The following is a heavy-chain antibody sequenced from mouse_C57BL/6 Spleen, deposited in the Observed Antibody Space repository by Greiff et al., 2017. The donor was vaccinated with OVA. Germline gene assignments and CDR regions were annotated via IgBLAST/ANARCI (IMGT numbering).Heavy chain of an antibody. CDR3: ARNYYCSSHLWYFDV. CDR2: INPNNGGT. J-gene: IGHJ1*03. CDR1: GYTFTDYN. D-gene: IGHD1-1*01. V-gene: IGHV1-18*01. Sequence: VQLQQSGPELVKPGASVKIPCKASGYTFTDYNMDWVKQSHGKSLEWIGDINPNNGGTIYNQKFKGKATLTVDKSSSTAYMELRSLTSEDTAVYYGARNYYCSSHLWYFDVWGTGTTVTVSS.